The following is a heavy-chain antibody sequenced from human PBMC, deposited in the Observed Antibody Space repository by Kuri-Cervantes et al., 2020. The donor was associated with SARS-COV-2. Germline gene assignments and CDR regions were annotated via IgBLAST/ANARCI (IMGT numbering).Heavy chain of an antibody. CDR1: RFNFGSCD. Sequence: GGSLRLSCAASRFNFGSCDMNWVRQAPGKGLEWVSSISASGGSTYYADSVRGRFTVARDNSKDTLYLQMNSLRAEDTAVYYCAKGPPAYFDYWGQGTLVTCYS. CDR2: ISASGGST. V-gene: IGHV3-23*01. CDR3: AKGPPAYFDY. J-gene: IGHJ4*02.